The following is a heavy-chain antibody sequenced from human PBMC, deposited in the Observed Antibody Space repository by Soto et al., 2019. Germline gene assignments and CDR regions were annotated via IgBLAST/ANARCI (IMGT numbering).Heavy chain of an antibody. J-gene: IGHJ4*02. CDR2: IFYRGSA. CDR1: GGSINSAAYY. Sequence: QVQLQESGPGLVNPSQTLALTCDVSGGSINSAAYYWSWVRQRPGKGLEWIGHIFYRGSACYNGYLKTRRANSVGTSKNQFSLKLHSVTAADTAVYYCARLRDYYHSSGYPQGFYFDYWGQGTLVTVSS. D-gene: IGHD3-22*01. CDR3: ARLRDYYHSSGYPQGFYFDY. V-gene: IGHV4-31*11.